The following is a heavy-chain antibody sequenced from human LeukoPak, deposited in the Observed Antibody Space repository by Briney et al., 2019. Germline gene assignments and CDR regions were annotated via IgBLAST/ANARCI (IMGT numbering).Heavy chain of an antibody. Sequence: ASVKVSCKASGYTFTSYGISWVRQAPGQGLEWMGWISAYNGNTNYAQKLQGRVTMTTDTSTSTAYMELRSLRSEDTAVYYCARDFSQGDDQGDEDEILTGYYHWGQGTLVTVAS. V-gene: IGHV1-18*01. CDR2: ISAYNGNT. J-gene: IGHJ4*02. D-gene: IGHD3-9*01. CDR3: ARDFSQGDDQGDEDEILTGYYH. CDR1: GYTFTSYG.